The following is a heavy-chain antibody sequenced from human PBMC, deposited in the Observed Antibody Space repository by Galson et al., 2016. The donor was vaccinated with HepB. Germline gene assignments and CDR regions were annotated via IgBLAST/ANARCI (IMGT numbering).Heavy chain of an antibody. Sequence: SLRLSCAASGFTFGDYGMFWVRQGPGKGLEWVSYIFWNGETTEFTDSVKGRFIISRDNVRNSLFLEMKSLRVEDTGIYYCAREVTTVTTNFGMSVWGKGTSVTVAS. CDR2: IFWNGETT. CDR3: AREVTTVTTNFGMSV. CDR1: GFTFGDYG. V-gene: IGHV3-20*04. J-gene: IGHJ6*03. D-gene: IGHD4-17*01.